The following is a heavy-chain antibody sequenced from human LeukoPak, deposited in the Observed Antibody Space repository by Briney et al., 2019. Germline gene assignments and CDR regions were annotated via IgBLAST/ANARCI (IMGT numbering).Heavy chain of an antibody. V-gene: IGHV4-39*07. CDR1: GGSISSYY. CDR2: IYYSGST. CDR3: ARDPIPMGRYSSSSAFDY. D-gene: IGHD6-6*01. Sequence: SETLSLTCTVSGGSISSYYWGWIRQPPGKGLEWIGSIYYSGSTYYNPSLKSRVTISVDTSKNQFSLKLSSVTAADTAVYYCARDPIPMGRYSSSSAFDYWGQGTLVTVSS. J-gene: IGHJ4*02.